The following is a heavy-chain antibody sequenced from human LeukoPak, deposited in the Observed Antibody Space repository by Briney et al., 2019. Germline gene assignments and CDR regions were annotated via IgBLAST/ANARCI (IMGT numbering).Heavy chain of an antibody. V-gene: IGHV3-7*01. CDR2: INQDGSEK. D-gene: IGHD1-26*01. Sequence: GGSLRLSCAASRFTFSSYWMTWVRQAPGKGLEWVANINQDGSEKYYVDSVKGRLTISRDNAKNSLYLQMNSLRAEDTAVYYCAREGEGYFDYWGQGTLVTVSS. J-gene: IGHJ4*02. CDR1: RFTFSSYW. CDR3: AREGEGYFDY.